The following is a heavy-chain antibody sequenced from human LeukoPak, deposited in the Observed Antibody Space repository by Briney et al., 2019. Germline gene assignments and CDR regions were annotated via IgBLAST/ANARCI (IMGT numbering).Heavy chain of an antibody. Sequence: GGSLRLSCAASGFTFSSFAMSWVRQAPGKGLEWVSAISGTGDNTHYADSVKGRFTISRDNSKNTLYLQMNTLRAEDTAVYYCAKDTMFYDILTGYPHFDYWGQGTLVTVSS. J-gene: IGHJ4*02. CDR1: GFTFSSFA. V-gene: IGHV3-23*01. CDR3: AKDTMFYDILTGYPHFDY. D-gene: IGHD3-9*01. CDR2: ISGTGDNT.